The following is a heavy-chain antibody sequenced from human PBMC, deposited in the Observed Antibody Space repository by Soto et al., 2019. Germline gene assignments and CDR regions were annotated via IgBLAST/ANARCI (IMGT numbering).Heavy chain of an antibody. Sequence: GSLRLSCAASGFTVTGNYMSWIRQPPGKGLEWIGEINHSGSTNYNPSLKSRVTISVDTSKNQFSLKLSSVTAADTAVYYCASFIVGATLGYFDYWGQGTLVTVSS. J-gene: IGHJ4*02. CDR1: GFTVTGNY. CDR2: INHSGST. V-gene: IGHV4-34*01. D-gene: IGHD1-26*01. CDR3: ASFIVGATLGYFDY.